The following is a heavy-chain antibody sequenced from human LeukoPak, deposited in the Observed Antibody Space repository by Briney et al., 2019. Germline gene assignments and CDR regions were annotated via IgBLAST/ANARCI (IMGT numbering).Heavy chain of an antibody. CDR3: AKDHPSYFDY. J-gene: IGHJ4*03. Sequence: PGGSLRLSCAASGFTFDDYGMSWVRQAPGKGLEWVSGINWNGGSTGYADSVKGRFTISRDNSKNTLYLQMNSLRAGDTAVYYRAKDHPSYFDYWGQGTMVTVSS. V-gene: IGHV3-20*04. CDR1: GFTFDDYG. CDR2: INWNGGST.